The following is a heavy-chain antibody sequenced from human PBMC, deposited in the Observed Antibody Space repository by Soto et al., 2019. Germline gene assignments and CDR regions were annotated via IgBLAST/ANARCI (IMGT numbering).Heavy chain of an antibody. CDR2: ISYDGSNK. CDR3: ARDESSSLSHYYYYGMDV. V-gene: IGHV3-30-3*01. Sequence: QVQLVESGGGVVQPGRSLRLSCAASGFTFSSYAMHWVRQAPGKGLEWVAVISYDGSNKYYADSVKGRFTISRDNSKNRLYLKMNNLRAEDTALYYWARDESSSLSHYYYYGMDVWGQGTTVTVSS. J-gene: IGHJ6*02. D-gene: IGHD6-6*01. CDR1: GFTFSSYA.